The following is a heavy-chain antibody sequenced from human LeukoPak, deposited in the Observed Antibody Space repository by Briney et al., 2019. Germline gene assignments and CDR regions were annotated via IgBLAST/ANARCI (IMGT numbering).Heavy chain of an antibody. J-gene: IGHJ4*02. V-gene: IGHV3-48*01. CDR3: ARDGNMGAEIDY. Sequence: GGSLRLSCAASGFTFSNYNMDWVRQAPGKGLEWVSYIDRSSSIIYYADSVKGRFTISRDNAKNSLYLQMNSLRAEDSAVYYCARDGNMGAEIDYWGQGTLVTVPS. CDR2: IDRSSSII. CDR1: GFTFSNYN. D-gene: IGHD1-26*01.